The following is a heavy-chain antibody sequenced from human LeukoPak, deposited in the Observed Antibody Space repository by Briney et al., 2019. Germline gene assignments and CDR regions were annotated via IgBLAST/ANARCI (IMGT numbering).Heavy chain of an antibody. V-gene: IGHV3-7*01. CDR1: GFTFSSYW. CDR3: ARDQFSGYYDY. CDR2: IKEDGTEK. Sequence: PGGSLRLSCAASGFTFSSYWMTWVRRAPTKGLEWVANIKEDGTEKFYVDSGKGRFTTSRDNAKNSLYLQINSLRAEDTAVYYCARDQFSGYYDYWGQGTLVTVSS. J-gene: IGHJ4*02. D-gene: IGHD3-22*01.